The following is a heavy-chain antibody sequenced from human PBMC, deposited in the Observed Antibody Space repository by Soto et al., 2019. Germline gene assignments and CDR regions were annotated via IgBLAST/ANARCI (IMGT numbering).Heavy chain of an antibody. V-gene: IGHV1-69*08. Sequence: SVKVSCKTSGGTFSNDIITWVRQAPGQGLEWMGRIIPLLDTTNYAQKFQGRVTITADKSTGTAYMELSSLRSEDTAVYYCAREHYGNSAWFDPWGQGTLVTVSS. CDR2: IIPLLDTT. J-gene: IGHJ5*02. D-gene: IGHD3-10*01. CDR1: GGTFSNDI. CDR3: AREHYGNSAWFDP.